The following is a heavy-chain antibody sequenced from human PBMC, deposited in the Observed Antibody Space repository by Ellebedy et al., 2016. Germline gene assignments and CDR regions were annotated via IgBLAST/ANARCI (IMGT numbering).Heavy chain of an antibody. CDR3: AKELSSGIRFFDS. D-gene: IGHD2-8*02. CDR2: ISFDGSKK. V-gene: IGHV3-30*18. Sequence: GESLKISXAASGFTFSNYAIHWVRQAPGKGLEWVAVISFDGSKKYYVDSVKGRFTISRDNSRNTLDLQMNSLRPEDTAVYYCAKELSSGIRFFDSWGQGTLVTVSS. CDR1: GFTFSNYA. J-gene: IGHJ4*02.